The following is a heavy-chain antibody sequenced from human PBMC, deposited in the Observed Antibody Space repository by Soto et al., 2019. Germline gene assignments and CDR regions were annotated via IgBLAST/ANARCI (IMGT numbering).Heavy chain of an antibody. Sequence: SGTRSLTSTLSGFSLGSYDWSCSLQPAVKRREWIEPIYTSGRTNYHPSLKRRVTMSVDTSKNQFSLQLSSVTAADTAVYYCARDTTVKTNQYYYYYGMDVWGQGTTVTVSS. D-gene: IGHD4-17*01. CDR3: ARDTTVKTNQYYYYYGMDV. CDR2: IYTSGRT. CDR1: GFSLGSYD. V-gene: IGHV4-4*07. J-gene: IGHJ6*02.